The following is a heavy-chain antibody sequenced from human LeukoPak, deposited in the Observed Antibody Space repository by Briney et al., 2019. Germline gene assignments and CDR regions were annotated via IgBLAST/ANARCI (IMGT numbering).Heavy chain of an antibody. CDR2: INHSGST. V-gene: IGHV4-34*01. J-gene: IGHJ4*02. CDR1: GGSFSGYY. CDR3: ARGPGIAAAGAIDY. Sequence: SETLSLTCAVYGGSFSGYYWSWIRQPPGKGLEWIGEINHSGSTNYNPSLKSRVTISVDTSKNQFSLKLSSVTAADTAVYYCARGPGIAAAGAIDYWGQGTLVTVSS. D-gene: IGHD6-13*01.